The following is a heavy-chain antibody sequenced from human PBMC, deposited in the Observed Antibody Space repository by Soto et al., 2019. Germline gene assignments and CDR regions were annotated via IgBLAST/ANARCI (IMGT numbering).Heavy chain of an antibody. Sequence: EMRLLESGGGLVQPGGSLRLSCVVSGFSFSTYGVTWVRQAPGKGLEWVCGVSGGSGVTHYTDSVKGRFTISGDDSKNTVYLQMHSLRGEDTAVYYCTRWNGYGDLWGQGTLVTVSS. D-gene: IGHD1-1*01. J-gene: IGHJ5*02. CDR1: GFSFSTYG. CDR2: VSGGSGVT. CDR3: TRWNGYGDL. V-gene: IGHV3-23*01.